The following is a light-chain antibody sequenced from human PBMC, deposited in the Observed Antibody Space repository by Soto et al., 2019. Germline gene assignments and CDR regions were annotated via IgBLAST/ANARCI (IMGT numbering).Light chain of an antibody. CDR2: AAS. V-gene: IGKV1-39*01. CDR3: QQSYSTPRVT. CDR1: QSISSY. J-gene: IGKJ3*01. Sequence: EIQLTQSPSSLSASVGDRVTITCRASQSISSYLNWYQRKPGKAPKLLIYAASSLQSGVPSRFSGSGSGTDFTLTISSLQPEDFATYYCQQSYSTPRVTFGPGTKVDIK.